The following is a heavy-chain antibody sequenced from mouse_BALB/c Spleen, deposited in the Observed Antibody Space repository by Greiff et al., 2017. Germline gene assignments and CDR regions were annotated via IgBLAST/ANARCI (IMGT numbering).Heavy chain of an antibody. D-gene: IGHD1-1*01. CDR3: ARDDYGYAMDY. V-gene: IGHV5-12-2*01. J-gene: IGHJ4*01. Sequence: EVQVVESGGGLVQPGGSLKLSCAASGFTFSSYTMSWVRQTPEKRLEWVAYISNGGGSTYYPDTVKGRFTISRDNAKNTLYLQMSSLKSEDTAMYYCARDDYGYAMDYWGQGTSVTVSS. CDR2: ISNGGGST. CDR1: GFTFSSYT.